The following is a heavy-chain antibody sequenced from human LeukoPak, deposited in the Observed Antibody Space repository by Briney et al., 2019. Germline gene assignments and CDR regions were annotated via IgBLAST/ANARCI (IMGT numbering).Heavy chain of an antibody. CDR3: ARTSGVWSGYYLYYYYMDV. CDR1: GGSISSSSYY. D-gene: IGHD3-3*01. V-gene: IGHV4-39*01. J-gene: IGHJ6*03. Sequence: SETLSLTCAVSGGSISSSSYYWGWIRQPPGKGLEWIGSIYYSGSTYYNPSLKSRVTISVDTSKNQFSLKLSSVTAADTAVYYCARTSGVWSGYYLYYYYMDVWGKGTTVTVSS. CDR2: IYYSGST.